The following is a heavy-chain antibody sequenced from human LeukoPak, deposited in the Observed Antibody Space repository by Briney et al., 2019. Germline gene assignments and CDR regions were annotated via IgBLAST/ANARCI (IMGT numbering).Heavy chain of an antibody. CDR3: ARKGGYSSGYYY. J-gene: IGHJ4*02. CDR2: IKQDGSEK. V-gene: IGHV3-7*01. CDR1: GFTVSDYW. Sequence: GGSLRLSCAASGFTVSDYWMNWVRQAPGKGLEWVANIKQDGSEKDYVDSVKGRFTISRDNAKNSLYLQMDSLRVEDTAVYYCARKGGYSSGYYYWGQGTLVTVSS. D-gene: IGHD3-22*01.